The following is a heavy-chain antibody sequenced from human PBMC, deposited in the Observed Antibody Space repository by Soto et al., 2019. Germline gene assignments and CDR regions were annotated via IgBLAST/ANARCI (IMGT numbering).Heavy chain of an antibody. J-gene: IGHJ6*02. Sequence: QVQLVQSGPEVKKPGSSVKVSCEASGGTFKKFAISWVRQAPGQGLEWMGGTLPFLGSSKYPQKLQGRVTIAAEESATTTYMALTGLTSEDTAVYYCARGGKFHSEDLWEASYSHGLDVWGQGTTVTVSS. V-gene: IGHV1-69*01. CDR2: TLPFLGSS. CDR3: ARGGKFHSEDLWEASYSHGLDV. D-gene: IGHD1-26*01. CDR1: GGTFKKFA.